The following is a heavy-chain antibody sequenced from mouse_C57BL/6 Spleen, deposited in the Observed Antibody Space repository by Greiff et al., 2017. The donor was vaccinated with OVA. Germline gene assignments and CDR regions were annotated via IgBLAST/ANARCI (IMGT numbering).Heavy chain of an antibody. D-gene: IGHD2-2*01. V-gene: IGHV1-9*01. CDR3: ARIQRLWGYDAGDWYFDV. Sequence: VQLQQSGAELMKPGASVKLSCKATGYTFTGYWIEWVKQRPGHGLEWIGEILPGSGSTNYNEKFKGKATFTADTSSNTAYMQLSSLTTEDSAIYYCARIQRLWGYDAGDWYFDVWGTGTTVTVSS. CDR1: GYTFTGYW. J-gene: IGHJ1*03. CDR2: ILPGSGST.